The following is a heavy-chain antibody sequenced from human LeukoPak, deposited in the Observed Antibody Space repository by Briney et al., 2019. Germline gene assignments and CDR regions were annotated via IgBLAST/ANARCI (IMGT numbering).Heavy chain of an antibody. J-gene: IGHJ6*01. V-gene: IGHV3-48*03. Sequence: GGSLRLSCAASGFTFSSYEMNWVRQAPGKGLEWVSDISSDGSTIYYADSVKGRFTISRDNSKNSLYLQMNSLRAEDTAVYYCARAVREEEKLVVYGIAVWGERTTVTLSS. CDR3: ARAVREEEKLVVYGIAV. CDR2: ISSDGSTI. CDR1: GFTFSSYE. D-gene: IGHD2-8*02.